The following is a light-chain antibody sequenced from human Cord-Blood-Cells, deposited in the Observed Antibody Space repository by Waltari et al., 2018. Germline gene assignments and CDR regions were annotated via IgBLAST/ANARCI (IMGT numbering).Light chain of an antibody. CDR1: QSVLYSSNNKNY. CDR2: WAS. V-gene: IGKV4-1*01. Sequence: DIVMTQSPDSLAVSLGERATINCKSSQSVLYSSNNKNYLASYQQKPGQPPTLLMYWASTRESGVPDRFSGSGSGTDFTLTISSLQAKDVAVYYCQQYYSTPPWTFGQGTKVEIK. J-gene: IGKJ1*01. CDR3: QQYYSTPPWT.